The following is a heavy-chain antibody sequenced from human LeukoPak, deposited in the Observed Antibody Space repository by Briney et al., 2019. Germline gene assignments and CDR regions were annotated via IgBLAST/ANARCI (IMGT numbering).Heavy chain of an antibody. CDR2: ISGSGGST. J-gene: IGHJ4*02. CDR1: GFTFSSYA. D-gene: IGHD5-18*01. V-gene: IGHV3-23*01. Sequence: PGGXLRLSRXASGFTFSSYAMSWVRQAPGKGLEWVSAISGSGGSTYYADSVKGRFTISRDNSKNTLYLQMNSLRAEDTAVYYCAKRNSYGYNFDYWGQGTLVTVSS. CDR3: AKRNSYGYNFDY.